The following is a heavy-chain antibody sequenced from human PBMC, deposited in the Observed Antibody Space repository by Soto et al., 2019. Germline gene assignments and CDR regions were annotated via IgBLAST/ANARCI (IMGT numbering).Heavy chain of an antibody. CDR3: ARSLIAFSSNDRFADFDT. CDR1: GASINSAAYY. J-gene: IGHJ3*02. V-gene: IGHV4-31*03. CDR2: ISYSGNT. D-gene: IGHD3-3*02. Sequence: SETLSLTCTVSGASINSAAYYWSWIRQRPGEGLEWIGFISYSGNTYHRPSLKSRLVLSVDTSKNQFSLELDFMTAADTAVYYCARSLIAFSSNDRFADFDTWGQGTMVTVSS.